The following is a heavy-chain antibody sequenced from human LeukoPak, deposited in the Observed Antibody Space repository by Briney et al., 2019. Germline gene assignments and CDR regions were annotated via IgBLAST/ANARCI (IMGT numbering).Heavy chain of an antibody. CDR2: ISYSVGT. CDR3: ASGSWWYYFDY. CDR1: GGSICGFY. D-gene: IGHD2-15*01. V-gene: IGHV4-59*01. Sequence: SGTLSLTTTLSGGSICGFYWSCIRPPPVWGPEWVGDISYSVGTNYNPSLKSRVTISVDTSKNQFSLKLSSVTAADTAVYYCASGSWWYYFDYWGQGTLVTVSS. J-gene: IGHJ4*02.